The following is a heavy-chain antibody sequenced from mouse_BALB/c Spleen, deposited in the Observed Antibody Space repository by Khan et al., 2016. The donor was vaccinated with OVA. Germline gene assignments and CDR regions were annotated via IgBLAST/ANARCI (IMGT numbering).Heavy chain of an antibody. V-gene: IGHV9-3-1*01. CDR2: INTYTGEP. Sequence: LVESGPELKKPGETVKISCNASAYTFTDYGMNWVKQAPGKGLKWMGWINTYTGEPTYGDDFKGRFAFSLEPSASTAYLQINNLKNEDTATYFCARSNGNYWFAYWGQGTLVTVSA. J-gene: IGHJ3*01. CDR1: AYTFTDYG. D-gene: IGHD2-1*01. CDR3: ARSNGNYWFAY.